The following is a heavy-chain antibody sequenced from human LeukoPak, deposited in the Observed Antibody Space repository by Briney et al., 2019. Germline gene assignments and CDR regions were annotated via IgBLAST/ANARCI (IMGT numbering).Heavy chain of an antibody. CDR3: TRDHDFWSGPLDV. CDR2: IRRKGYGGTT. V-gene: IGHV3-49*03. J-gene: IGHJ6*04. D-gene: IGHD3-3*01. Sequence: PGGSLRLSCTASGFNFGDYSFSWLRQPPGEGLEWVGFIRRKGYGGTTEYAASVKGRFTISRDDSKSIAYLQMNSLKTEDTAVYYCTRDHDFWSGPLDVWGKGTTVTVSS. CDR1: GFNFGDYS.